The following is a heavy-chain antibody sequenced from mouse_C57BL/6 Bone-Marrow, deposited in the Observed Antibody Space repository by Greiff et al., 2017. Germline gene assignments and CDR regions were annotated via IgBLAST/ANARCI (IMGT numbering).Heavy chain of an antibody. CDR2: IYPGDGDT. V-gene: IGHV1-80*01. CDR1: GYAFSSYW. Sequence: VKLQQSGAELVKPGASVKISCKASGYAFSSYWMNWVKQRPGKGLEWIGQIYPGDGDTNYNGKFKGKATLTADKSSSTAYLQLSSLTSEDSAVYCCARPPIITTVVAIDCYFDVWGTGKTVTVSA. J-gene: IGHJ1*03. CDR3: ARPPIITTVVAIDCYFDV. D-gene: IGHD1-1*01.